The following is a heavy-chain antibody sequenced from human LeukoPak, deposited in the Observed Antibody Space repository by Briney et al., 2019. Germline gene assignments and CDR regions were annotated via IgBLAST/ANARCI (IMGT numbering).Heavy chain of an antibody. CDR1: GFTSSSYS. CDR2: ISSSSSTI. J-gene: IGHJ4*02. V-gene: IGHV3-48*04. Sequence: GGSLRLSCAASGFTSSSYSMNWVRQAPGKGLEWVSYISSSSSTIYYADSVKGRFTISRDNAKNSLYLQMNSLRAEDTAVYYCARVVVVPAAWWVFDYWGQGTLVTVSS. CDR3: ARVVVVPAAWWVFDY. D-gene: IGHD2-2*01.